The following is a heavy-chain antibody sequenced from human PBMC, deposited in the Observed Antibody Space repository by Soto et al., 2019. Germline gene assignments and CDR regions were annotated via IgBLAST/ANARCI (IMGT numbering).Heavy chain of an antibody. CDR3: AKASTWFGEFPPFDY. V-gene: IGHV3-23*01. CDR1: GFTFSSYA. CDR2: ISGSGGST. J-gene: IGHJ4*02. Sequence: VSLRLSCAASGFTFSSYAMSWVRQAPWKGLEWVSAISGSGGSTYYADSVKGRFTISRDNSKNTLYLQMNSLRAEDTAVYYCAKASTWFGEFPPFDYWGQGTLVTVSS. D-gene: IGHD3-10*01.